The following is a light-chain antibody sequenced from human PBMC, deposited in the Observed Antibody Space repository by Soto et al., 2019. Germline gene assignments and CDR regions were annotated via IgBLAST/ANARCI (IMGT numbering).Light chain of an antibody. Sequence: QSALTQPASVSGSPGQSVAISCTGTSSDVGGYDYVYWYQQLPGRAPKLMIFDVSNRPSGVSNRFSGSKSGTTASLTTSGLQPDDEADYYCSSYTSSSSWVFGGGTKVTVL. CDR1: SSDVGGYDY. J-gene: IGLJ3*02. CDR2: DVS. CDR3: SSYTSSSSWV. V-gene: IGLV2-14*01.